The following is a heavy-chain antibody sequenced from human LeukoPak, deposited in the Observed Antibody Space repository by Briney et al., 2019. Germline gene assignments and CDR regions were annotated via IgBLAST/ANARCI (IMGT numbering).Heavy chain of an antibody. D-gene: IGHD3-10*01. CDR2: MSGSGGST. CDR1: GFTFSSYA. V-gene: IGHV3-23*01. CDR3: AKGSTYYYARPIHY. J-gene: IGHJ4*02. Sequence: GGSLRLSCAASGFTFSSYAMSWVRQAPGKGLEWVSNMSGSGGSTYYADSVKGRFTISRDNSKNTLYLQMDSLRAEDTAVYYCAKGSTYYYARPIHYWGQGTLVTVSS.